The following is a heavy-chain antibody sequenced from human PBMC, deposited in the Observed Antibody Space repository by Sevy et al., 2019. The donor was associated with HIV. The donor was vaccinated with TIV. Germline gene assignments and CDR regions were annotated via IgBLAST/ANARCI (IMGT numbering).Heavy chain of an antibody. D-gene: IGHD4-17*01. Sequence: GSLRLSCAASGFTFSSFEMNWVRQTPGKGLEWVSFISSSGSLIYYADSVKGRFTISRDNAKNPLYLQMNSLRAEDTGVYYCTRDLPPSATTVAHFDYWGQGTLVTVSS. CDR2: ISSSGSLI. CDR1: GFTFSSFE. J-gene: IGHJ4*02. V-gene: IGHV3-48*03. CDR3: TRDLPPSATTVAHFDY.